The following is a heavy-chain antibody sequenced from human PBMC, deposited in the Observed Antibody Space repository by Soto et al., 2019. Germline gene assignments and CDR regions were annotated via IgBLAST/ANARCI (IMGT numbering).Heavy chain of an antibody. J-gene: IGHJ6*02. V-gene: IGHV3-13*01. CDR1: GFTFNNYD. CDR2: IGTVGDI. Sequence: GGSLRLSCVASGFTFNNYDMHWVRQATGKGLEWVSGIGTVGDIYYSDSVKGRFTISRENDKNSLYLQMNSLRAGDTAVYYCARERSFYGSGSYSYYNYYGMDVWGQGTTVTAP. D-gene: IGHD3-10*01. CDR3: ARERSFYGSGSYSYYNYYGMDV.